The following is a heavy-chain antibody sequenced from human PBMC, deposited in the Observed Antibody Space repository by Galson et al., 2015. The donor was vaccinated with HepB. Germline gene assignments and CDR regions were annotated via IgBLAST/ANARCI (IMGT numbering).Heavy chain of an antibody. CDR2: INSDGSST. V-gene: IGHV3-74*01. CDR1: GFTFSSYW. Sequence: LRLSCAASGFTFSSYWMHWVRQAPGKGLVWVSRINSDGSSTSYADSVKGRFTISRDNAKNTLYLQMNSLRAEDTAVYYCARDFALAGYYYDSSGYYNPHFDIWGQWTMVTVSS. D-gene: IGHD3-22*01. CDR3: ARDFALAGYYYDSSGYYNPHFDI. J-gene: IGHJ3*02.